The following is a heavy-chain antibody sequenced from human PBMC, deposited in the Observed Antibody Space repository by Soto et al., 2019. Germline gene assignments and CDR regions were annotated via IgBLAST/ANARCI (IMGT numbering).Heavy chain of an antibody. V-gene: IGHV3-21*06. CDR3: ARESEDLTSNFDY. J-gene: IGHJ4*02. CDR1: GFTFTRYS. CDR2: ISSTTNYI. Sequence: PGGSLRLSCAASGFTFTRYSMNWVRQAPGKGLEWVSSISSTTNYIYYGDSMKGRFTIARDNAKNSLYLEMNSLRAEDTAVYYCARESEDLTSNFDYWGQGTLVTVSS.